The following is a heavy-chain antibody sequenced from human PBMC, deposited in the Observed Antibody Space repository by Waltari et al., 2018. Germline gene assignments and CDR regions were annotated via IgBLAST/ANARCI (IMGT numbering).Heavy chain of an antibody. V-gene: IGHV4-38-2*01. Sequence: QVQLQESGPGLVKPSETLSLTCAVSGYSISSGYYWGWIRQPPGKGLEWIGSIYHSGGTYYSPSLMGRVTISVETSKIQVSLKLSSVTAADTAVYYCARLSTGAAAAGYWGQGTLVTVSS. D-gene: IGHD6-13*01. CDR3: ARLSTGAAAAGY. CDR2: IYHSGGT. CDR1: GYSISSGYY. J-gene: IGHJ4*02.